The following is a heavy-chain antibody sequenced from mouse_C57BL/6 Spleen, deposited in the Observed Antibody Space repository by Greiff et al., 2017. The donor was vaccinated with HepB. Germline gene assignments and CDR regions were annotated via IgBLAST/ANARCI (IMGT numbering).Heavy chain of an antibody. CDR1: GYAFSSSW. CDR2: IYPGDGDT. D-gene: IGHD2-3*01. J-gene: IGHJ4*01. CDR3: ASLYYDGYYDYAMDY. V-gene: IGHV1-82*01. Sequence: VMLVESGPELVKPGASVKISCKASGYAFSSSWMNWVKQRPGKGLEWIGRIYPGDGDTNYNGKFKGKATLTADKSSSTAYMQLSSLTSEDSAVYFCASLYYDGYYDYAMDYWGQGTSVTVSS.